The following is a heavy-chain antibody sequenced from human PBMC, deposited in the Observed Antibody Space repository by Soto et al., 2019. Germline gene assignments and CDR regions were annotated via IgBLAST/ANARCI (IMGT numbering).Heavy chain of an antibody. J-gene: IGHJ6*02. Sequence: QVQLQESGPGLVKPSQTLSLTCTVSGGSISSGGYYWSWIRQHPGKGLEWIGHIYYSGSTYYNPSLKRRVTXXLXTXRNQFSLKLSSVTAAGTAVYYCAGSFWSGYYYGMDVWGQGTTVTVSS. D-gene: IGHD3-3*01. CDR1: GGSISSGGYY. CDR3: AGSFWSGYYYGMDV. V-gene: IGHV4-31*03. CDR2: IYYSGST.